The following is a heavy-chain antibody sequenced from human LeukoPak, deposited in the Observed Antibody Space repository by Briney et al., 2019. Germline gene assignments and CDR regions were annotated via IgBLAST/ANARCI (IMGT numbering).Heavy chain of an antibody. J-gene: IGHJ6*03. CDR3: ARTRGGQLYYYYYYMDV. V-gene: IGHV3-74*01. CDR2: INTDGSST. CDR1: GFTFSGYW. D-gene: IGHD3-16*01. Sequence: PGGSLRLSCAASGFTFSGYWMHWVRQTPGKGLVWVSHINTDGSSTNYADSVKGRFTISRDNAKNTLYLQMNSLRAEDTAVYYCARTRGGQLYYYYYYMDVWGKGTTVTVSS.